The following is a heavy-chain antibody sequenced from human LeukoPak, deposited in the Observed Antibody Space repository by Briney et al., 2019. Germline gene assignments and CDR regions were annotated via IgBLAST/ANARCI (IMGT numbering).Heavy chain of an antibody. D-gene: IGHD2-15*01. CDR3: AKANIVVVVAATLIPYDY. J-gene: IGHJ4*02. CDR2: ISGSGGST. CDR1: GFTFSSYA. Sequence: GGSLRLSCAASGFTFSSYAMGWVRQAPGKGLEWVSAISGSGGSTYYADSVKGRFTISGDNSKNTLYLQMNSLRAEDTAVYYCAKANIVVVVAATLIPYDYWGQGTLVTVSS. V-gene: IGHV3-23*01.